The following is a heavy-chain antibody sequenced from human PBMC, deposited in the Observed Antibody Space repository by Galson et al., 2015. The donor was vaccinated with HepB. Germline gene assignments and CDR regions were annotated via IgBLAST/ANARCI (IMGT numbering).Heavy chain of an antibody. Sequence: SPRLPCAAAGFTFDDYAMRWGRQTPGKGLEWVSLISWDGGSTYYADSVKGRFTISRDNSKNSLYLQMNSLRAEDTALYYCAKAERVAAAGRLDYFDYWGQGTLVTVSS. CDR1: GFTFDDYA. J-gene: IGHJ4*02. D-gene: IGHD6-13*01. CDR3: AKAERVAAAGRLDYFDY. CDR2: ISWDGGST. V-gene: IGHV3-43D*03.